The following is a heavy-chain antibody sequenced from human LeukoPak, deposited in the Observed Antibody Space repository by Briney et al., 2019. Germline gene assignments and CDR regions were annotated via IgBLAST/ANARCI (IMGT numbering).Heavy chain of an antibody. V-gene: IGHV4-38-2*01. CDR1: GYSISSGYY. J-gene: IGHJ6*03. D-gene: IGHD2-2*01. CDR3: ARNIVVVPAAMDYYYMDV. Sequence: PSETLSLTCAVSGYSISSGYYWGWIRQPPGKGLEWIGSIYHSGSTYYNPSLKSRVTISVDTSKNQFSLKLNSVTAADTAVYYCARNIVVVPAAMDYYYMDVWGKGTTVTVSS. CDR2: IYHSGST.